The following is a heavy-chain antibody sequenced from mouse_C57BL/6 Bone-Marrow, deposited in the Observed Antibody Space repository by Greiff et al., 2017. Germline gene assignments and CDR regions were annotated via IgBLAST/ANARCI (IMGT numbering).Heavy chain of an antibody. V-gene: IGHV1-69*01. J-gene: IGHJ2*01. D-gene: IGHD2-12*01. CDR3: ARSYPDY. CDR1: GYTFTSYW. Sequence: QVQLQQPGAELVMPGASVKLSCKASGYTFTSYWMHWVKQRPGLGLEWIGEIDPSDSYTNYNQKFKGKSTLTVDKSSSTAYMQLSSLTSEDSAVYYCARSYPDYWGQGTTLTVSS. CDR2: IDPSDSYT.